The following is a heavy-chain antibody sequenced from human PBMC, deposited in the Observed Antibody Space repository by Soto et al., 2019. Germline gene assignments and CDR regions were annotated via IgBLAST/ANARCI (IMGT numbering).Heavy chain of an antibody. CDR1: GFTFSNYA. CDR3: ARDLYSPSASGPKFHYYGMDV. V-gene: IGHV3-30-3*01. Sequence: QVQLVESGGGVVQPGTPLRLSCAASGFTFSNYAMHWVRQAPGKGLEWVAVISNDGGNKYYADSVKGRFTISRDNSKNTLFLQLNSLRAEDTAVYYCARDLYSPSASGPKFHYYGMDVWGQGTTVTVSS. CDR2: ISNDGGNK. D-gene: IGHD3-10*01. J-gene: IGHJ6*02.